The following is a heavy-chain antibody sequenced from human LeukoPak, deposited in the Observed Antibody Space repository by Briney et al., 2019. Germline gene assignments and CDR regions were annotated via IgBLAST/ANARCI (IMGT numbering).Heavy chain of an antibody. D-gene: IGHD6-19*01. CDR1: GFTFSSYS. V-gene: IGHV3-21*01. J-gene: IGHJ4*02. CDR2: ISSSSSYI. CDR3: ARDKRSKYSSRWYDFDY. Sequence: GGSLRLSCAASGFTFSSYSMNWVRQAPGKGLEWVSSISSSSSYIYYADSVKGRFTISRDNAKNSLYLQMNSLRAEDTAVYYCARDKRSKYSSRWYDFDYWGQGTLVTVSS.